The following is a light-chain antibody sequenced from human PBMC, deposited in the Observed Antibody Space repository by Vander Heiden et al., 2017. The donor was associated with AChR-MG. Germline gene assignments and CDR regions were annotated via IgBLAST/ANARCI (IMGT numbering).Light chain of an antibody. CDR2: EVS. CDR3: SSYTSSSTIVV. V-gene: IGLV2-14*01. J-gene: IGLJ2*01. Sequence: QSALTQPASVSGSPGQSITISCTGNSSDVGGYNYVSWYQQHPGKAPKLMIYEVSNRPSGVSNRFSGSKSGNTASLTISGLQAEDEADYYCSSYTSSSTIVVFGGGTKLTVL. CDR1: SSDVGGYNY.